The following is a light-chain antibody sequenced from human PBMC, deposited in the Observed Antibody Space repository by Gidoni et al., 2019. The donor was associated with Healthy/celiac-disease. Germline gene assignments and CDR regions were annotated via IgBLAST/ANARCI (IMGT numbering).Light chain of an antibody. V-gene: IGKV1-33*01. Sequence: EIQMTQSPSSLSASVGDRVTITCQASQDINNYLNWYQQKPGKAPKLLIYDASNLETGVPSRFSGSGSGTDFTVTISSLQPEDIATYYCQQYDNLPLTFGGGTKVEIK. J-gene: IGKJ4*01. CDR2: DAS. CDR3: QQYDNLPLT. CDR1: QDINNY.